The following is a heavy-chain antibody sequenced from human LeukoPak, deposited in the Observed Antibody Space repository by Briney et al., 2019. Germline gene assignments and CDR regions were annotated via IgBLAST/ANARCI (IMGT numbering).Heavy chain of an antibody. Sequence: GGSLRLSCAASGFNFGSHWMTWVRQAPGKGLEWVANIKQDGSEKYYVDSVKDRFTISRDNAKNSLYLQMNSLRVEDTAVYYCARLRVRPSQMTTVSTFDNWGQGTLVTVSS. V-gene: IGHV3-7*01. CDR3: ARLRVRPSQMTTVSTFDN. CDR1: GFNFGSHW. J-gene: IGHJ4*02. D-gene: IGHD4-17*01. CDR2: IKQDGSEK.